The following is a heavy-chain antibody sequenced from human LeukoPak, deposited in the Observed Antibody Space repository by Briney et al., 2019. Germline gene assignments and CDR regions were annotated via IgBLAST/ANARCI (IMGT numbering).Heavy chain of an antibody. V-gene: IGHV3-30*18. J-gene: IGHJ4*02. Sequence: GGSLRLSCAASGFTFSSYAMHWVRQAPGKGLEWVAVISYDGSNKYSADSVKGRFTISRDNSKNTLYLQMNSLRAEDTAVYYCANGVYYYGSGSDYWGQGTLVTVSS. CDR3: ANGVYYYGSGSDY. CDR2: ISYDGSNK. D-gene: IGHD3-10*01. CDR1: GFTFSSYA.